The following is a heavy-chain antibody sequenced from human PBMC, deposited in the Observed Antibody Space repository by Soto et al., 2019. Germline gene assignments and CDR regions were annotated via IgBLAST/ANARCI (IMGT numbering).Heavy chain of an antibody. D-gene: IGHD4-17*01. Sequence: GGSLRLSCAASGFTFSSYSMNWVRQAPGKGLEWVSYISSSSSTIYYADSVKGRFTISRDNAKNSLYLQMNSLRAEDTAVYYCARDDLLAVTTSLDYWGQGTLVTVSS. CDR3: ARDDLLAVTTSLDY. CDR2: ISSSSSTI. V-gene: IGHV3-48*01. CDR1: GFTFSSYS. J-gene: IGHJ4*02.